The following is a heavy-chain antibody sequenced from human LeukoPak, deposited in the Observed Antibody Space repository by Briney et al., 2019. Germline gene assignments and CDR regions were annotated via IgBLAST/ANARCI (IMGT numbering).Heavy chain of an antibody. D-gene: IGHD2-2*01. V-gene: IGHV4-59*11. Sequence: SETLSLTCTVSGGSISSHYWSWIRQPPGKGLEWIGYIYYSGSTNYNPSLKSRVTISVDTSKNQFSLKLSSVTAADTAVYYCARGGDIKRPRSRYCSSTSCYLAGNWFDPWGQGTLVTVSS. J-gene: IGHJ5*02. CDR2: IYYSGST. CDR3: ARGGDIKRPRSRYCSSTSCYLAGNWFDP. CDR1: GGSISSHY.